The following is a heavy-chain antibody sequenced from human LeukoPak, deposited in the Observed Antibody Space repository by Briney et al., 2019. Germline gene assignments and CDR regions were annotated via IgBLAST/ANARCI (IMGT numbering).Heavy chain of an antibody. V-gene: IGHV3-30*03. Sequence: PGGSLRLSCAASGFTFSSYGMHWVRQAPGKGLEWVAVISYDGSNKYYADSVKGRFTISRDNSKNTLYLQMNSLRAEDTAVYHCARWAGGHYDYWGQGTLVTVSS. CDR2: ISYDGSNK. CDR3: ARWAGGHYDY. D-gene: IGHD1-26*01. CDR1: GFTFSSYG. J-gene: IGHJ4*02.